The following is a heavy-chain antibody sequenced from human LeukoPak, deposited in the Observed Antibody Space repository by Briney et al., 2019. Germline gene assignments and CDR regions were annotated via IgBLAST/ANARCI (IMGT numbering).Heavy chain of an antibody. Sequence: GGSLRLSCAASGFTFSAYAMHWVRQAPGKGLEWVAVISYDGSNKYYADSVKGRFTISRDNSKNTLYLQMNSLRAEDTAVYYCARVRASRGYYYMDVWGKGTTVTVSS. CDR2: ISYDGSNK. J-gene: IGHJ6*03. D-gene: IGHD6-13*01. V-gene: IGHV3-30*04. CDR1: GFTFSAYA. CDR3: ARVRASRGYYYMDV.